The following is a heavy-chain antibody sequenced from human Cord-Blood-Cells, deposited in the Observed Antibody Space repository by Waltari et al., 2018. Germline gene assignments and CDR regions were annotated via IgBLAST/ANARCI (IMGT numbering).Heavy chain of an antibody. CDR2: IIPIFGTA. CDR3: ARIEQLQFDY. CDR1: GGPSSSHP. Sequence: QVQLVQSGPEVNTPGSSVTVSCKASGGPSSSHPISWVRQAPGQGLVWMGGIIPIFGTANYAQKCQGRVTITADESTSTAYMELSSLRSEDTAVYYCARIEQLQFDYWGQGTLVTVSS. D-gene: IGHD6-13*01. J-gene: IGHJ4*02. V-gene: IGHV1-69*01.